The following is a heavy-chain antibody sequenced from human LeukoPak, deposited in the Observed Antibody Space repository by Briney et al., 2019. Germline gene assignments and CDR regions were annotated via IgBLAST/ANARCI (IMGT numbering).Heavy chain of an antibody. CDR1: GGSISSSGYY. D-gene: IGHD3-10*01. V-gene: IGHV4-39*07. J-gene: IGHJ4*02. CDR3: ARHYGSGTYPLDY. Sequence: SETLSLTCTVSGGSISSSGYYWGWIRQPPGKGLEWIGSFYYSGTTSYNPSLNSRVTISVDTSKNQFSLKLSSVTAADTAVYYCARHYGSGTYPLDYWGQGTLVTVSS. CDR2: FYYSGTT.